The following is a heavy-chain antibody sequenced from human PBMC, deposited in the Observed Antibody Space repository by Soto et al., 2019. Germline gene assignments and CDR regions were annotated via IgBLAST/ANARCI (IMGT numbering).Heavy chain of an antibody. CDR1: GFTFSSYS. V-gene: IGHV3-21*01. Sequence: GGSLRLSCAASGFTFSSYSMNWVRQAPGKGLEWVSSISSSSSYIYYADSVKGRFTISRDNAKNSLYLQMNSLRAEDTAVYYCARVLAAASDSFDYWGQGTLVTVSS. CDR2: ISSSSSYI. CDR3: ARVLAAASDSFDY. J-gene: IGHJ4*02. D-gene: IGHD6-13*01.